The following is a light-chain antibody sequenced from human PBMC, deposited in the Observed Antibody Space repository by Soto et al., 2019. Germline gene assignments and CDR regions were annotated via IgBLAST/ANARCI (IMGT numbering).Light chain of an antibody. CDR1: QSVGSD. CDR2: GAS. CDR3: QQFYNWPWT. J-gene: IGKJ1*01. V-gene: IGKV3-15*01. Sequence: EIVLTQSPGTLSLSPGERATLSCRASQSVGSDLAWYQQKPGQAPRLLIYGASTRAAGLSARFSGSGSGTAFTLTISSLQSEDLAVYYCQQFYNWPWTFGQGTKVDIK.